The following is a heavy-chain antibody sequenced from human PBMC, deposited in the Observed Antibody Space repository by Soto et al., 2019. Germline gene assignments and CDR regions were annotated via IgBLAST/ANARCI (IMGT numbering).Heavy chain of an antibody. Sequence: PGGSLRLSCAASGFTFSSYAMSWVRQAPGKGLEWVSAISGSGGSTYYADSVKGRFTISRDNSKNTLYLQMNSLRAEDTAIYYCAKTRVADSGYYFEHWGQGTMVTVSS. CDR2: ISGSGGST. D-gene: IGHD3-10*01. CDR3: AKTRVADSGYYFEH. J-gene: IGHJ4*02. V-gene: IGHV3-23*01. CDR1: GFTFSSYA.